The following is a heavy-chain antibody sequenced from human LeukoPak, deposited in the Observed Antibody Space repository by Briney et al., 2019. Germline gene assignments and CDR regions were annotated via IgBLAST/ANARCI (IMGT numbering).Heavy chain of an antibody. Sequence: GGSLRLSCAASGFSFSSYDLVWVRQAPGKGLEWVSAISNGGDRTYYADSVKGRFTISRDNSKSALFLQMNSLRVEDTAVYYCAKDAPRTSGWFFLHYWGQGTLVTVSS. CDR2: ISNGGDRT. V-gene: IGHV3-23*01. D-gene: IGHD6-19*01. J-gene: IGHJ4*02. CDR1: GFSFSSYD. CDR3: AKDAPRTSGWFFLHY.